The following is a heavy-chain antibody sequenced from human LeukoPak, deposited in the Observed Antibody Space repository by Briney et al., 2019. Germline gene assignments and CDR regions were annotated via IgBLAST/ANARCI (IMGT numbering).Heavy chain of an antibody. V-gene: IGHV3-30*18. CDR3: AKDPLSLVSGRVSDGFDV. D-gene: IGHD1-26*01. CDR2: TSYDGSKE. Sequence: GGSLRLSCAASGFIFSNFGMQWVRQSPGKGLEWVAITSYDGSKESFGDSVKGRFIISRDNSNSMLYLQMNSLRVEGTALYYCAKDPLSLVSGRVSDGFDVWGQGTMVTVSS. J-gene: IGHJ3*01. CDR1: GFIFSNFG.